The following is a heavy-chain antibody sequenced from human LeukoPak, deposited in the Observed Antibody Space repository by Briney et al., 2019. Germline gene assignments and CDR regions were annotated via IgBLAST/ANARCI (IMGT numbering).Heavy chain of an antibody. CDR1: GFTFSSYS. Sequence: GSLRLSCAASGFTFSSYSMNWVRQAPGKGLEWVSYISSSSSAIYYADSVKGRFTISRDNAKKSLYLQMNSLRVEDTAVYYCARAVPAAYMDVWGKGTTVTVSS. V-gene: IGHV3-48*01. CDR2: ISSSSSAI. CDR3: ARAVPAAYMDV. D-gene: IGHD2-2*01. J-gene: IGHJ6*03.